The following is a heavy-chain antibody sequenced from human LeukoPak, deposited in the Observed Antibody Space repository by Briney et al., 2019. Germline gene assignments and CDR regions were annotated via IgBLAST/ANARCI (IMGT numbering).Heavy chain of an antibody. CDR1: GFTFSSYA. Sequence: GGSLRLSCAASGFTFSSYAMHWVRQAPGKGLEWVAVISYDGSNKYYADSVKGRFTISRDNSENTLYLQMNGLRAEDTAVYYCARGASWYVYYYYGMDVWGQGTAVTVSS. CDR2: ISYDGSNK. V-gene: IGHV3-30*04. J-gene: IGHJ6*02. D-gene: IGHD6-13*01. CDR3: ARGASWYVYYYYGMDV.